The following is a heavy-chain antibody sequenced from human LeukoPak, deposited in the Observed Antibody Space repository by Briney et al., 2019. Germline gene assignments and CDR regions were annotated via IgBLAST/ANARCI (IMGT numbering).Heavy chain of an antibody. CDR2: ISGSGGST. V-gene: IGHV3-23*01. Sequence: PGGSLRLSCAASGFTFSSYAMSWVRQAPGKGLEWVSAISGSGGSTYYADSVKGRFTISRDNSKNTLYLQMNSLRAEDTAVYYCARYTAGSIAPTGYYYGMDVWGQGTTVTVSS. CDR1: GFTFSSYA. CDR3: ARYTAGSIAPTGYYYGMDV. J-gene: IGHJ6*02. D-gene: IGHD6-13*01.